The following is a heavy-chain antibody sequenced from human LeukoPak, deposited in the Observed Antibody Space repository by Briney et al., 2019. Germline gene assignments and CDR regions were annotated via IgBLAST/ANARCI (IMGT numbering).Heavy chain of an antibody. J-gene: IGHJ6*02. CDR1: GFTFSSYS. CDR2: ISSSSSYI. Sequence: PGGSLRLSCAASGFTFSSYSLNWVRQAPGEGLGWVSSISSSSSYIYYADSVKGRFTISRDNAKNSLYLQMNSLRAEDTAVYYCARDRLGYDSSGMDVWGQGTTVTVSS. CDR3: ARDRLGYDSSGMDV. V-gene: IGHV3-21*01. D-gene: IGHD3-22*01.